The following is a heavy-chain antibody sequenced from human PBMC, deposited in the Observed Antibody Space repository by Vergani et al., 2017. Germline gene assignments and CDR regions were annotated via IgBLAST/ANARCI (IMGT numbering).Heavy chain of an antibody. V-gene: IGHV2-5*01. J-gene: IGHJ4*02. CDR1: GFSLTTGGEG. Sequence: QITLRESGPTLVKPTQTLTLTCTFSGFSLTTGGEGVGWIRQPPGRALEWLAFVYWNDDERYSPSLKSRVTITKDTSKNQVVLTMTNMDPVDTATYYCAHTYYDFWSGYYGLDYWGQGTLVTVSS. D-gene: IGHD3-3*01. CDR2: VYWNDDE. CDR3: AHTYYDFWSGYYGLDY.